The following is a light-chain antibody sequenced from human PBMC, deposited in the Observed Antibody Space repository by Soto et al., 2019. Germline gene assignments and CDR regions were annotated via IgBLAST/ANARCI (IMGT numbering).Light chain of an antibody. Sequence: QSALTQSASMSGSPGQSITISCTGTNSDVESYNLVSWFRQHPGEAPKLIVYEGTKRPSGVSNRFSGSKSGNPASLTISGLQAEDEANYYCCSYAGTATVFGTGTKLTVL. J-gene: IGLJ1*01. V-gene: IGLV2-23*03. CDR1: NSDVESYNL. CDR3: CSYAGTATV. CDR2: EGT.